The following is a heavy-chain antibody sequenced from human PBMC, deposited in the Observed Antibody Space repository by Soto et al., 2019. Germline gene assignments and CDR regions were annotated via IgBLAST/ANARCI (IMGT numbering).Heavy chain of an antibody. CDR1: GFTFSSYG. CDR3: ARAPRGYSSGWYPGV. J-gene: IGHJ4*02. V-gene: IGHV3-33*01. D-gene: IGHD6-19*01. CDR2: IWYDGSNK. Sequence: QVQLVESGGGVVQPGRSLRLSCAASGFTFSSYGMHWVRQAPGKGLEWVAVIWYDGSNKYYADSVKGRFTISRDNSKNTLYLQMNSLSAEDTAVYYCARAPRGYSSGWYPGVWGQGTLVTVSS.